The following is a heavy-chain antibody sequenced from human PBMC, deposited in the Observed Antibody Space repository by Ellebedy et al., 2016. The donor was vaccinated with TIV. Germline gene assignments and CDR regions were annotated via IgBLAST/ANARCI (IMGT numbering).Heavy chain of an antibody. V-gene: IGHV3-30*04. Sequence: GGSLRLSXAASGFPFDSNAMHWVRQAPGKGLEGVAIISYDGDIKYYADSVKGRFTISRDNSKNTLYVQMNSLRAEDTAVYYCARDRGYSTPFDYWGQGTLVTVTS. CDR1: GFPFDSNA. D-gene: IGHD4-11*01. J-gene: IGHJ4*02. CDR3: ARDRGYSTPFDY. CDR2: ISYDGDIK.